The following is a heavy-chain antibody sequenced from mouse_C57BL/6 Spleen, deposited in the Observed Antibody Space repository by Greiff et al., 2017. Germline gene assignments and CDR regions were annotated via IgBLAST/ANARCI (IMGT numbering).Heavy chain of an antibody. CDR3: ARFYYDYDGRGNYFDY. D-gene: IGHD2-4*01. Sequence: VQLQQSGPVLVKPGASVKMSCKASGYTFTDYYMNWVKQSHGKSLEWIGVINPYNGGTSYNQKFKGKATLTVDKSSSTAYMELNSLTSEDSAVYYCARFYYDYDGRGNYFDYWGQGTTLTVSS. V-gene: IGHV1-19*01. CDR1: GYTFTDYY. CDR2: INPYNGGT. J-gene: IGHJ2*01.